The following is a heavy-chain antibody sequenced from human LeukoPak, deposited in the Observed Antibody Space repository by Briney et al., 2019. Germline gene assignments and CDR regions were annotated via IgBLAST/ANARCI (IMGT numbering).Heavy chain of an antibody. J-gene: IGHJ2*01. D-gene: IGHD5-18*01. Sequence: GGSLRLSCAASGFTFSSYWMHWVRQAPGKGLEWVSCINTDGSSPTYADSVKGRFNISRDNAKNTLSLQMNSLRAEDTAVYYCTRPGGGYSYGYGYFDLWGRGTLVTVSS. CDR1: GFTFSSYW. CDR3: TRPGGGYSYGYGYFDL. CDR2: INTDGSSP. V-gene: IGHV3-74*01.